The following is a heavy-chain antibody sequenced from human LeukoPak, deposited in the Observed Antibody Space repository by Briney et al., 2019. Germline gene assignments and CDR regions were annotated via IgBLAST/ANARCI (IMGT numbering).Heavy chain of an antibody. CDR3: AKTLFGRDAFDI. CDR2: ISGSGGSL. CDR1: GFTFSSYA. Sequence: GGSLRLSCAASGFTFSSYAMSWVRQAPGKGLEWVSGISGSGGSLYSSDSVKGRFTISRDNSKNTLYLQMNSLRAEDTAVYYCAKTLFGRDAFDIWGQGTMVTVSS. D-gene: IGHD1-26*01. V-gene: IGHV3-23*01. J-gene: IGHJ3*02.